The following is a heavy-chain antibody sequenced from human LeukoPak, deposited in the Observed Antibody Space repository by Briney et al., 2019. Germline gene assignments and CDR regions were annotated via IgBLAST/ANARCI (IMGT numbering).Heavy chain of an antibody. Sequence: GVSLRLSCAASTFTFSSFAMSWVRQAPGKGLEWVSTISGTDGSTFYADSVKGRFTISRDNSKNTVSLQMNSLRAEDTAVYYCAKEQDCSTTSCFGRDSWGQGTLVTVSS. CDR3: AKEQDCSTTSCFGRDS. J-gene: IGHJ4*02. V-gene: IGHV3-23*01. D-gene: IGHD2-2*01. CDR1: TFTFSSFA. CDR2: ISGTDGST.